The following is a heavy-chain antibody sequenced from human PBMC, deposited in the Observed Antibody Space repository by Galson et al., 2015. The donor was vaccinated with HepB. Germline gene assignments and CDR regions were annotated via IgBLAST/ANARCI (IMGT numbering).Heavy chain of an antibody. CDR3: AREEISGQFVFTLMDV. V-gene: IGHV1-46*01. CDR1: GYTFTSYY. Sequence: SVKVSCKASGYTFTSYYMHWVRQAPGQGLEWMGIINPSGGSTSYAQKFQGRVTMTRDTSTSAVYMELSSPRSEDTAVYYCAREEISGQFVFTLMDVWGQGTTVTVSS. J-gene: IGHJ6*02. CDR2: INPSGGST. D-gene: IGHD6-19*01.